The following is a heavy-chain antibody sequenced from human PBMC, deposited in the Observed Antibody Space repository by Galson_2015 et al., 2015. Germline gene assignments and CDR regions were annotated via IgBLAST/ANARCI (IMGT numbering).Heavy chain of an antibody. D-gene: IGHD3-10*01. Sequence: SVKVSCKASGYTFTSYGISWVRQAPGQGLEWMGWISAYNGNTNYAQNLQGRVTMTTDTSTGTACMELRSLRSDDTAVYYCARSGGGSGGYYSYYYYYMDVWGKGTTVTVSS. CDR3: ARSGGGSGGYYSYYYYYMDV. J-gene: IGHJ6*03. CDR1: GYTFTSYG. V-gene: IGHV1-18*01. CDR2: ISAYNGNT.